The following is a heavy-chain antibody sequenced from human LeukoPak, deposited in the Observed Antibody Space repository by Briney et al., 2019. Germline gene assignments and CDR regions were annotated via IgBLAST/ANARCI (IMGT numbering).Heavy chain of an antibody. J-gene: IGHJ4*02. V-gene: IGHV4-38-2*02. CDR1: GYAISSGYY. D-gene: IGHD3-3*01. Sequence: PSETLSLTCTVSGYAISSGYYWGWIRQPPGKRLEWSGRIYHSGSTYYNPPVKSRVSISVDTSKSQFSLKLSSVTDADTAVYYXARRSDFWRGYFCLFDXXGQGTLVXVS. CDR3: ARRSDFWRGYFCLFDX. CDR2: IYHSGST.